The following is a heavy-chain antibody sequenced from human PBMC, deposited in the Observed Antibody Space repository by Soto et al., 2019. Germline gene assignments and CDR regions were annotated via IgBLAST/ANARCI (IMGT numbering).Heavy chain of an antibody. J-gene: IGHJ5*02. CDR3: ARKVYYYDTSPMGWLDP. D-gene: IGHD3-22*01. V-gene: IGHV3-7*03. Sequence: GGSLRLSCTASGFTFSNYWMSWVRQAPGKGLEWVANIRQDGSEEYYVDSVKGRFTISRDNAKNSLYLQMDSLRAEDTAVYYCARKVYYYDTSPMGWLDPWGQGTMVTVYS. CDR1: GFTFSNYW. CDR2: IRQDGSEE.